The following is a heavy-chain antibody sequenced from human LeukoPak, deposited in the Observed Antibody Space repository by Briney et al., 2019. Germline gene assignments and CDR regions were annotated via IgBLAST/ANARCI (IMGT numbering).Heavy chain of an antibody. V-gene: IGHV3-21*01. CDR1: GITFSNAS. Sequence: GGSLRLSCAASGITFSNASMNWVRQAPGKGLEWVSSISSSSSYIYYADSVKGRFTISRDNAKNSLYLQMNSLRAEDTAVYYCAREDIVATMTFDYWGQGTLVTVSS. D-gene: IGHD5-12*01. CDR3: AREDIVATMTFDY. J-gene: IGHJ4*02. CDR2: ISSSSSYI.